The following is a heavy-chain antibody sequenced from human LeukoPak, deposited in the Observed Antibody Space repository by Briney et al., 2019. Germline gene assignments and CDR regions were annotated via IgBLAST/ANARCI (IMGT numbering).Heavy chain of an antibody. V-gene: IGHV3-30*02. CDR3: AKDQRDYFDY. CDR1: GFTFSSYG. J-gene: IGHJ4*02. Sequence: GGSLRLSCAASGFTFSSYGMHWVHQAPGKGLEWVAFIRYDGSNKYYADSVKGRFTISRDNSKNTLYLQMNSLRAEDTAVYYCAKDQRDYFDYWGQGTLVTVSS. CDR2: IRYDGSNK.